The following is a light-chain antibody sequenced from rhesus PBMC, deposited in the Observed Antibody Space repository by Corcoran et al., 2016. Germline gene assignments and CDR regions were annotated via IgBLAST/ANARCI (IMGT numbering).Light chain of an antibody. J-gene: IGKJ1*01. V-gene: IGKV3-10*01. CDR1: QSVSIY. CDR2: GAS. Sequence: QVILTQSPATLSLSPGERATLSCRASQSVSIYLAWYQQKPGQAPRLLIYGASSRAPGIPARFSGSGSGPDFTLTISSLETEDVGVYHCYQHISGYPWTFGQGTKVEIK. CDR3: YQHISGYPWT.